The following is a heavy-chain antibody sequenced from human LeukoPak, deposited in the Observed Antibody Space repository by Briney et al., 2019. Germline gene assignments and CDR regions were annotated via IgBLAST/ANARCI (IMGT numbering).Heavy chain of an antibody. Sequence: SETLSLTCTVSGGSIFSSNSYWGWIRQPPGKGLEWIGNIYYSGSTYYNPSLKSRVTISVDTSNNQFSLKLSAVTAADTAVYYCASVRRGFGESSKYYSYYYMHVWGNGTTVTIAS. CDR1: GGSIFSSNSY. J-gene: IGHJ6*03. CDR2: IYYSGST. D-gene: IGHD3-10*01. V-gene: IGHV4-39*01. CDR3: ASVRRGFGESSKYYSYYYMHV.